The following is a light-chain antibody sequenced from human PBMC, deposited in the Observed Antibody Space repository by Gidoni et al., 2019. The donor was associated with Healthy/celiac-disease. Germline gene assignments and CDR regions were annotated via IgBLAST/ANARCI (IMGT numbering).Light chain of an antibody. Sequence: EIVLTQSPATLSVSPGERATLSCSASQSVSSYLAWYQQKPGQAPRLLIYDASNRATGIPARFSGSGSGTDFTLTISSLEPEDFAVYYCQQRSNWSFGQGTKLEIK. V-gene: IGKV3-11*01. CDR2: DAS. J-gene: IGKJ2*01. CDR3: QQRSNWS. CDR1: QSVSSY.